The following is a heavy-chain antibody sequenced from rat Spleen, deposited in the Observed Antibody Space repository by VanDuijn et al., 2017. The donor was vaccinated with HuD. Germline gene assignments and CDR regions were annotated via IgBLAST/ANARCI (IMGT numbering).Heavy chain of an antibody. V-gene: IGHV5S23*01. Sequence: EVQLVESGGGLVHPGRSLKLSCAASGFTFSDFDMAWVRQAPTKGLEWVASISTGDDNTYYRDSVKGRFTISRDNAKSILYLQMDNLKSEDTATYYCARHGRGERTYYYVMDVWGQGASVTVSS. CDR2: ISTGDDNT. CDR3: ARHGRGERTYYYVMDV. D-gene: IGHD4-3*01. CDR1: GFTFSDFD. J-gene: IGHJ4*01.